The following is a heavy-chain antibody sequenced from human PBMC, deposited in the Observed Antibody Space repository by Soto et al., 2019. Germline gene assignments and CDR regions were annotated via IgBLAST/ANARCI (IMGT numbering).Heavy chain of an antibody. CDR1: GGSISSGGYY. V-gene: IGHV4-31*03. Sequence: QVQLQESGPGLVKPSQTLSLTCTVSGGSISSGGYYWSWIRQHPGKGLEWIGYIYYSGSTYYNPSLKSRVTISVDTSKNQVSLKLSSVTAADTAVYYCARDRYGDYDGYYYGMDVWGQGTTVTVSS. CDR3: ARDRYGDYDGYYYGMDV. D-gene: IGHD4-17*01. J-gene: IGHJ6*02. CDR2: IYYSGST.